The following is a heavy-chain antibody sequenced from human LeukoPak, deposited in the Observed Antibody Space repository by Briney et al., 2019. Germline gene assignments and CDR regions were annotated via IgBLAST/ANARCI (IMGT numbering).Heavy chain of an antibody. CDR3: AHLVIGVFDY. CDR2: IYWDDDR. CDR1: GFSLTTNGVG. Sequence: ESGPTLVKPTQTITLTCTFSGFSLTTNGVGVGWIRQPPGKALEWLALIYWDDDRRYSPSLKSRLTIMKDTPKNQVVLTMTNMDPVDTGTYYCAHLVIGVFDYWGQGTLVTVSS. J-gene: IGHJ4*02. D-gene: IGHD3-10*01. V-gene: IGHV2-5*02.